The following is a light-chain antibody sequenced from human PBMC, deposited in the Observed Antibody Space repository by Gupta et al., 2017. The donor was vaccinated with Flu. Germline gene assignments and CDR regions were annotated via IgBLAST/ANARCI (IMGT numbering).Light chain of an antibody. V-gene: IGKV3-20*01. CDR1: QSVNNNY. Sequence: DNVLTQSPGTLSLSPGERATLSCRASQSVNNNYLAWYQQKLGQPPRLLIYGASTRATGIPDRFSGGGSGTDFTLTISRLEPEDFAVYYCQQFSSSPYTFGQGTKLEI. CDR2: GAS. CDR3: QQFSSSPYT. J-gene: IGKJ2*01.